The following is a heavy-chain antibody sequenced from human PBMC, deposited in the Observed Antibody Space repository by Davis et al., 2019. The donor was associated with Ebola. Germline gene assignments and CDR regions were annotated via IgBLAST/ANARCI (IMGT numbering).Heavy chain of an antibody. CDR2: INEDGSDK. Sequence: GGSLRLSCAGSGFSFSNYWMSWVRQAPGKGLEWVANINEDGSDKKYVDSVKGRFTVSRDNAKSSLFLQMHSLRVEDTAVYYCVRDPLSVEDLRPGDYWGQGTLVSVSS. D-gene: IGHD1-14*01. CDR1: GFSFSNYW. V-gene: IGHV3-7*01. CDR3: VRDPLSVEDLRPGDY. J-gene: IGHJ4*02.